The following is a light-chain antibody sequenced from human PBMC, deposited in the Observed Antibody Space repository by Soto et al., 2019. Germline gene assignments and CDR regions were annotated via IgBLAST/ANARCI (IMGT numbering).Light chain of an antibody. CDR2: AAS. CDR1: QGLSSD. V-gene: IGKV1-9*01. J-gene: IGKJ2*01. Sequence: DIQLTQSPSFLSASVGDRVTITCRASQGLSSDLAWYQQKPGKAPKLLIYAASTLQSGVPSRFSGSGAGTESTITISSLQPDDVAYYCRQHRNSYPYTFGQGTRLEIK. CDR3: QHRNSYPYT.